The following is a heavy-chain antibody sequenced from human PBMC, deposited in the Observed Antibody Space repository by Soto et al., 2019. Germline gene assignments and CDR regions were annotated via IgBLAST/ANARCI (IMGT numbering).Heavy chain of an antibody. Sequence: GASVKVSCKASGYTFTSYGISWVRQAPGQGLEWMGWIIPIFGTANYAQKFQGRVTITADESTSTAYMELSSLRSEDTAVYYCASSPREYYDSSGYYHYNWFDPWGQGTLVTVAS. CDR3: ASSPREYYDSSGYYHYNWFDP. J-gene: IGHJ5*02. CDR1: GYTFTSYG. CDR2: IIPIFGTA. D-gene: IGHD3-22*01. V-gene: IGHV1-69*13.